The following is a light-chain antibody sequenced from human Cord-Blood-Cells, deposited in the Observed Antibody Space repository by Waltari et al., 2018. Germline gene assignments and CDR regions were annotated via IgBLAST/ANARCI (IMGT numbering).Light chain of an antibody. CDR2: EGS. CDR3: CSYAGSSTYV. V-gene: IGLV2-23*01. Sequence: QSALTQPASVSGSPGQSITIPCPGTSSDVGSSNLVPWYQQHPGKAPKLMIYEGSKRPSGVSNRFSGSKSGNTASLTISGLQAEDEADYYCCSYAGSSTYVFGTGTKVTVL. CDR1: SSDVGSSNL. J-gene: IGLJ1*01.